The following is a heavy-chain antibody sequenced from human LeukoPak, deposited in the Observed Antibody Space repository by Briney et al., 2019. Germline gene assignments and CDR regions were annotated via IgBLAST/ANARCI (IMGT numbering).Heavy chain of an antibody. J-gene: IGHJ4*02. Sequence: PSETLSLTCTVSGGSISSGGYYWSWIRQPPGKGLEWIGYIYHSGSTYYNPSLKSRVTISVDRSKNQFSLKLSSVTAADTAVYYCARGSGTYSSGWYPDYWGQGTLITVSS. CDR3: ARGSGTYSSGWYPDY. CDR2: IYHSGST. V-gene: IGHV4-30-2*01. CDR1: GGSISSGGYY. D-gene: IGHD6-19*01.